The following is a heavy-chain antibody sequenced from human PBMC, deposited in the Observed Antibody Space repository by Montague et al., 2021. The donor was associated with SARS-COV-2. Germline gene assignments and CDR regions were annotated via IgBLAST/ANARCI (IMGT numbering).Heavy chain of an antibody. D-gene: IGHD5-12*01. CDR2: ISSSGGI. J-gene: IGHJ4*02. CDR3: ARQYIGYNRRYDY. V-gene: IGHV4-4*07. CDR1: GCISGYY. Sequence: ETLSLTCTVSGCISGYYWTWIRQSAGKGLEWIGRISSSGGIDYNASLKSRVTMSLDTSKIQLSLKLSSVTAADTAVYYCARQYIGYNRRYDYWGQGALVTVSP.